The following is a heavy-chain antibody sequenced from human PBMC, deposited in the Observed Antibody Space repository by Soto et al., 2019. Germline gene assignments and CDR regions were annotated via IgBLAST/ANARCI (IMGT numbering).Heavy chain of an antibody. Sequence: ASVKVSCKASGYTFTSYAMHWVRQAPGQRLEWMGWINAGNGNTKYSQKFQGRVTITRDTSASTAYMELSSLRSEDTAVYYCARAAHNWNHLGTIDYWGQGTLVTVSS. CDR1: GYTFTSYA. J-gene: IGHJ4*02. CDR3: ARAAHNWNHLGTIDY. CDR2: INAGNGNT. V-gene: IGHV1-3*01. D-gene: IGHD1-20*01.